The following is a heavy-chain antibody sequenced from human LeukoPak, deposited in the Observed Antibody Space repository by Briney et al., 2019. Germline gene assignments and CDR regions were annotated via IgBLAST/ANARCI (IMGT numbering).Heavy chain of an antibody. CDR1: GFTFSSYA. D-gene: IGHD3-10*01. CDR3: AKEHYGSGMTAFDY. J-gene: IGHJ4*02. CDR2: ISGSGGNT. V-gene: IGHV3-23*01. Sequence: GGSLRLSCAASGFTFSSYAMTWVRQAPGKGLEWVSGISGSGGNTYYPDSVRGRFTISRDNSKNTLSLQMNSLRAEDTAVYYCAKEHYGSGMTAFDYWGQGTLVTVSS.